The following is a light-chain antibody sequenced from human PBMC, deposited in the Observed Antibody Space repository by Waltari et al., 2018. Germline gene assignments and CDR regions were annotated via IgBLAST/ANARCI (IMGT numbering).Light chain of an antibody. J-gene: IGLJ3*02. Sequence: QSALTPPASVSGSPGQSITTSCPGTRSDVGTYNLVSWYQQNPGKAPKLLIYEGSKRPSGVSERFSGSRSGNTASLTISGLQADDEGYYYCCSYAGGRTWVFGGGTKLTVL. CDR2: EGS. V-gene: IGLV2-23*01. CDR1: RSDVGTYNL. CDR3: CSYAGGRTWV.